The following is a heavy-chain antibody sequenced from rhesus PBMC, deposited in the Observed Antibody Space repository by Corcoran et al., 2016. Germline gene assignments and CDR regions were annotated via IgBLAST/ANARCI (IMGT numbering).Heavy chain of an antibody. Sequence: QLQLQESGPGLVKPSETLSLTCAVSGGYIRRNWRSGMRQPPGRGLEWIGRISGSGGSTSYNPSLKSRVTISTDTSKNQFSLKLSSVTAADTTVYYCARQNSGWYYFDYWGQGVLVTISS. CDR2: ISGSGGST. J-gene: IGHJ4*01. D-gene: IGHD6-31*01. CDR1: GGYIRRNW. CDR3: ARQNSGWYYFDY. V-gene: IGHV4-173*01.